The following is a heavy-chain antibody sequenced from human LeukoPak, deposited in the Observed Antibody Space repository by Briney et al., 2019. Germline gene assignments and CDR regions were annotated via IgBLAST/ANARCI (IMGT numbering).Heavy chain of an antibody. CDR1: GGSFSGYY. D-gene: IGHD2-2*02. CDR2: INHSGST. V-gene: IGHV4-34*01. CDR3: ARGRGVVVPAAIRGFAEYFQH. J-gene: IGHJ1*01. Sequence: SETLSLTCAVYGGSFSGYYWSWIRQPPGKGLEWIGEINHSGSTNYNPSLKSRVTISVDTSKNQFSLKLSSVTAADPTVYYCARGRGVVVPAAIRGFAEYFQHWGQGTLVTVSS.